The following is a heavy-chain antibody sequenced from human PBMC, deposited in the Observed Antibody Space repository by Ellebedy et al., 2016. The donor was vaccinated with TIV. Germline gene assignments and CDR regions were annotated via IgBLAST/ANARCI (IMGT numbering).Heavy chain of an antibody. CDR1: GGSFSGYY. V-gene: IGHV4-34*01. J-gene: IGHJ6*03. CDR3: ARGGFWSPYYMDV. CDR2: INHSGST. Sequence: SETLSLXCAVYGGSFSGYYWSWIRQPPGKGLEWIGEINHSGSTNYNPSLKSRVTISVDTSKNQFSLKLSSVTAADTAVYYCARGGFWSPYYMDVWGKGTTVTVSS. D-gene: IGHD2-8*02.